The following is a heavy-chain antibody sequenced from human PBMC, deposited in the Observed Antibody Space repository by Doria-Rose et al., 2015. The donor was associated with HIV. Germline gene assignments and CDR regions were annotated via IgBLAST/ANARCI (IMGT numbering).Heavy chain of an antibody. CDR3: ATGVTLDY. CDR2: ISSTSAYI. J-gene: IGHJ4*02. V-gene: IGHV3-21*01. Sequence: VQLVQSGGGLARPGGSLRLSCATSGFTFSSHRINWVRQAPGQGLEWVSSISSTSAYINYADSVTGRFTISRDNARNSLYLQMDSLRAEDTAIYYCATGVTLDYWGQGTLVTVSS. D-gene: IGHD3-10*01. CDR1: GFTFSSHR.